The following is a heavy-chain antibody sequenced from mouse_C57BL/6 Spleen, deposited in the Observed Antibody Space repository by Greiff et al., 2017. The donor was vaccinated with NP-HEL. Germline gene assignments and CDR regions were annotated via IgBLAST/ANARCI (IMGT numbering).Heavy chain of an antibody. D-gene: IGHD1-1*01. J-gene: IGHJ1*03. V-gene: IGHV1-85*01. CDR1: GYTFTSYD. CDR2: IYPRDGST. Sequence: QVQLKESGPELVKPGASVKLSCKASGYTFTSYDINWVKQRPGQGLEWIGWIYPRDGSTKYNEKFKGKATLTVDTSCSTAYMELHSLTSEDSAVYFCARVGTTVVATDWYFDVWGTGTTVTVSS. CDR3: ARVGTTVVATDWYFDV.